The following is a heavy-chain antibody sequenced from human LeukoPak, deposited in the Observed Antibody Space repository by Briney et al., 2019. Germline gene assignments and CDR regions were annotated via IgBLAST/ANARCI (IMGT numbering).Heavy chain of an antibody. D-gene: IGHD3-3*01. CDR1: GGSISSHY. J-gene: IGHJ5*02. CDR3: ASYAIFGAGNWFDP. V-gene: IGHV4-59*11. CDR2: IYYSGST. Sequence: SETLSLTCTVSGGSISSHYWSWIRQPPGKGLEWIGYIYYSGSTNYNPSLKSRVTISVDTSKNQFSLKLSSVTAADTAVHYCASYAIFGAGNWFDPWGQGTLVTVSS.